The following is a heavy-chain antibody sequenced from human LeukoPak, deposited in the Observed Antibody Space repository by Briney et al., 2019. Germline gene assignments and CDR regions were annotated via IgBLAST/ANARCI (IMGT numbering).Heavy chain of an antibody. CDR2: INPSGGST. CDR3: ARAATAIGGWFDP. V-gene: IGHV1-46*01. J-gene: IGHJ5*02. Sequence: GASVKVSCKASGYTFTSYYMHWVRQAPGQGLEWMGIINPSGGSTSHAQKFQGRVTMTRDTSTSTVYMELSSLRSEDTAVYYCARAATAIGGWFDPWGQGTLVTVSS. D-gene: IGHD5-24*01. CDR1: GYTFTSYY.